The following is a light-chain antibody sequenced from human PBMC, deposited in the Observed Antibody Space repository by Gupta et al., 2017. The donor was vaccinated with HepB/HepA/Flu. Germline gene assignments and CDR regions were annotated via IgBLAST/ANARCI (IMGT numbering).Light chain of an antibody. Sequence: DIQMTQSPSSLSASVGDRVTITCQASQDISNYLNWYQQKPEKAPKLLIYDESHLETGVPSRLSGSGSGPDFPFPISSLQPEDIATYSGQQYDNLPLPFGGGTKVEIK. J-gene: IGKJ4*01. V-gene: IGKV1-33*01. CDR1: QDISNY. CDR3: QQYDNLPLP. CDR2: DES.